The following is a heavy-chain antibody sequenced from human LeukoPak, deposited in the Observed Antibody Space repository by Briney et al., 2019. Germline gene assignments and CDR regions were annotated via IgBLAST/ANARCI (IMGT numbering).Heavy chain of an antibody. CDR2: IYHSGST. V-gene: IGHV4-61*05. D-gene: IGHD1/OR15-1a*01. CDR1: GGSIRSTTYY. Sequence: PSETLSLTCTVSGGSIRSTTYYWGWIRQPPGKGLEWIGEIYHSGSTNYNPSFKSRVTLLVDKSKNLLSLKLNSVTAADTAVYYCARVGEHYYFDFWGQGTLVTVSS. J-gene: IGHJ4*02. CDR3: ARVGEHYYFDF.